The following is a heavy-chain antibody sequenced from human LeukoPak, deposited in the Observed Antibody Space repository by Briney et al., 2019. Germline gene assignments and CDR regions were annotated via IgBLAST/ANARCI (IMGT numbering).Heavy chain of an antibody. Sequence: GASVKVSCKASGGTFSSYAISWVRQAPGQGLEWMGRIIPILGIANYAQKFQGRVTITADKSTSTAYMELRSLRSEDTAVYYCASPRDSSGYYADYYYGMDVWGQGTTVTVSS. CDR3: ASPRDSSGYYADYYYGMDV. CDR2: IIPILGIA. J-gene: IGHJ6*02. V-gene: IGHV1-69*04. CDR1: GGTFSSYA. D-gene: IGHD3-22*01.